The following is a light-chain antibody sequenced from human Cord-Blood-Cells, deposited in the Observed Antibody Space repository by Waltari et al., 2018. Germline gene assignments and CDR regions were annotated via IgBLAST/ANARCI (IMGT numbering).Light chain of an antibody. Sequence: EIVLTQSPGTLSLSPGERATLSCRANQRGSSSYLAWYQQKPGQAPRLLIYGASSRATGIPDRFSGSGSGTDFTLTISRLEPEDFAVYYCQQYGSSRWTFGQGTKVEIK. CDR2: GAS. V-gene: IGKV3-20*01. CDR1: QRGSSSY. CDR3: QQYGSSRWT. J-gene: IGKJ1*01.